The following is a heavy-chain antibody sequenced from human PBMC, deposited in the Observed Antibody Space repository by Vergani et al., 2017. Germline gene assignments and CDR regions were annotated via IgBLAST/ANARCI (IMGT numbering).Heavy chain of an antibody. J-gene: IGHJ5*02. Sequence: QVQLVQSGAEVKKPGASVKVSCKASGYTFTGYYMHWVRQAPGQGLEWMGWINPNSGGTNYAQKFQGRVTMTRATSISTAYMELSRLRSDDTAVYYCARGDCSGGSCYSTAYGFDPWGQGTLVTVSS. CDR2: INPNSGGT. CDR3: ARGDCSGGSCYSTAYGFDP. D-gene: IGHD2-15*01. CDR1: GYTFTGYY. V-gene: IGHV1-2*02.